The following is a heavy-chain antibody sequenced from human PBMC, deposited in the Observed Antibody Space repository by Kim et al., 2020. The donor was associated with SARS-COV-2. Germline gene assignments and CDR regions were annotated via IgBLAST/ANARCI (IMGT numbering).Heavy chain of an antibody. CDR3: ARRTYSSGWYYAFDI. V-gene: IGHV4-34*01. D-gene: IGHD6-19*01. CDR1: GGSFSGYY. J-gene: IGHJ3*02. CDR2: INHSGST. Sequence: SETLSLTCAVYGGSFSGYYWSWIRQPPGKGLEWIGEINHSGSTNYNPSLKSRVTISVDTSKNQFSLKLSSVTAADTAVYYCARRTYSSGWYYAFDIWGQGTMVTVSS.